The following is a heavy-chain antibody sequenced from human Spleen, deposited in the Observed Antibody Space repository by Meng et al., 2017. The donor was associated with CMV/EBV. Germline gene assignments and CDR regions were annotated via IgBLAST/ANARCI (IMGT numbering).Heavy chain of an antibody. D-gene: IGHD6-6*01. CDR1: GFTFSDYW. J-gene: IGHJ4*02. Sequence: GESLKISCAASGFTFSDYWMSWVRQAPGKGLEWVANIKVDGIDKYYVDFVKGRFTISRDNAKNSLYLQMNSLRAGDTAIYYCANTYTSSSDVTDYWGQGTLVTVSS. V-gene: IGHV3-7*03. CDR2: IKVDGIDK. CDR3: ANTYTSSSDVTDY.